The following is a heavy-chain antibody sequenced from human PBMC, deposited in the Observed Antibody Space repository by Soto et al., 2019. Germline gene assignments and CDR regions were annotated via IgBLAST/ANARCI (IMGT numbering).Heavy chain of an antibody. CDR1: GFTFSSYS. D-gene: IGHD2-2*01. CDR3: ARQQYCSSTSCYVYYYYYGMDV. Sequence: EVQLVESGGGLVKPAGSLRLSCAASGFTFSSYSMNWVRQAPGKGLEWVSSISSSSSYIYYADSVKGRFTISRDNAKNALYLQMNSLRAEDAAVYYCARQQYCSSTSCYVYYYYYGMDVWCQGTTVTVSS. J-gene: IGHJ6*01. CDR2: ISSSSSYI. V-gene: IGHV3-21*01.